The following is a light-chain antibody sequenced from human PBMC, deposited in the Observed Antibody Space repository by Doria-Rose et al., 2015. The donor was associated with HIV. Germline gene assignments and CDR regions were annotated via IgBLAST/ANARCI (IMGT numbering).Light chain of an antibody. CDR1: QSFSSTY. Sequence: TQSPGTLSLSPGERATLSCRASQSFSSTYLAWYQQKPGQAPSLLIYDGSTRATGIPDRFSASGSGTDFTLTINRPEPEDFALYYCRQYGTSWTFGQGTKVEI. CDR3: RQYGTSWT. J-gene: IGKJ1*01. CDR2: DGS. V-gene: IGKV3-20*01.